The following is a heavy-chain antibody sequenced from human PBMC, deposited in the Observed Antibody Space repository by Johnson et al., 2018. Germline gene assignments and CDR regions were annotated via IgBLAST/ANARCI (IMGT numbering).Heavy chain of an antibody. D-gene: IGHD6-19*01. CDR2: ISYDGSNK. J-gene: IGHJ6*03. Sequence: QVQLVESGGGLVQPGGSLRLSCAASGFTFSSYGMHWVRQAPGKGLEWVAVISYDGSNKYYADSVKGRFTISRDNSKNTLYLQMNSLRAEDTAVYYCAKDMIRAVAAYYYYYYMDVWGKGTTVTVSS. CDR1: GFTFSSYG. CDR3: AKDMIRAVAAYYYYYYMDV. V-gene: IGHV3-30*18.